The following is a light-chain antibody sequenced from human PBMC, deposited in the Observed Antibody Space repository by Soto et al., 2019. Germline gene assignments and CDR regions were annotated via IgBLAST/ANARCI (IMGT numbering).Light chain of an antibody. CDR1: QGISNS. Sequence: DIQITQSPSSLSASVGDRVTITCRASQGISNSLAWYQQKPGKFPKLLIYAASTLQSGVPSRFSGSGSGTDFTLPISSLQPEDVATYYCQNYNSDPKTFGPGTKVDIK. CDR3: QNYNSDPKT. CDR2: AAS. J-gene: IGKJ1*01. V-gene: IGKV1-27*01.